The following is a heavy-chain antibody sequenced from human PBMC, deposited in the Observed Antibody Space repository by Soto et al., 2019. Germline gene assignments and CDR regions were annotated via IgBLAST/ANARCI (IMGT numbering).Heavy chain of an antibody. CDR3: ARHGARGFEAADY. CDR1: GGSISSSSYY. V-gene: IGHV4-39*01. D-gene: IGHD6-13*01. Sequence: PSETLSLTCTVSGGSISSSSYYWGWIRQPPGKGLEWIGSIYYSGSTYYNPSLKSRVTISVDKSKNQFSLKLSSVTAADTAVYYCARHGARGFEAADYWGQGTLVTVSS. J-gene: IGHJ4*02. CDR2: IYYSGST.